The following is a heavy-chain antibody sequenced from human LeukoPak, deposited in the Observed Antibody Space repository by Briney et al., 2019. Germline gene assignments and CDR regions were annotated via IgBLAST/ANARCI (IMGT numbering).Heavy chain of an antibody. CDR2: ISYDGSNK. J-gene: IGHJ4*02. Sequence: PGRSLRLSCAASGFTFSSYAMHWVRQAPGKGLEWVAVISYDGSNKYYADSVKGRFTISRDNSKNTLYLQMNSLRAEDTAVYYCAGGTTGTTPYWGQGTLVTVSS. CDR3: AGGTTGTTPY. V-gene: IGHV3-30*04. CDR1: GFTFSSYA. D-gene: IGHD1-1*01.